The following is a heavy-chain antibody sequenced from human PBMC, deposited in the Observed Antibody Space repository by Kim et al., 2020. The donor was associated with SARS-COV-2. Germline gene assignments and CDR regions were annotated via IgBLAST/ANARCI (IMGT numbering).Heavy chain of an antibody. V-gene: IGHV1-69*13. CDR1: GGTFSSYA. CDR3: ARGLRGIVVVPAAMQNNWFDP. CDR2: IIPIFGTA. D-gene: IGHD2-2*01. J-gene: IGHJ5*02. Sequence: SVKVSCKASGGTFSSYAISWVRQAPGQGLEWMGGIIPIFGTANYAQKFQGRVTITADESTSTAYMELSSLRSEDTAVYYCARGLRGIVVVPAAMQNNWFDPWGQGTLVTVSS.